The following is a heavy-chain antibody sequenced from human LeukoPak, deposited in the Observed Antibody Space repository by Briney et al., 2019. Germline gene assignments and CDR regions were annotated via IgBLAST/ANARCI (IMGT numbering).Heavy chain of an antibody. Sequence: PGRSLRLSCAASGFTFSSYAMHWVRQAPGKGLEWVAVISYDGSNKYYADSVKGRFTISRDNSKNTLYLQMNSLRAEDTAVYYCARVGPVEWTDYWGQGTLVTVSS. V-gene: IGHV3-30-3*01. J-gene: IGHJ4*02. CDR1: GFTFSSYA. CDR3: ARVGPVEWTDY. CDR2: ISYDGSNK. D-gene: IGHD3-3*01.